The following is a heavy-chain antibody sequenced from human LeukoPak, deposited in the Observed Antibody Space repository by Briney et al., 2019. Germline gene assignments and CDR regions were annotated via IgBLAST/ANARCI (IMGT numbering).Heavy chain of an antibody. Sequence: PSETLSLTCTVSGGSISSYYWSWIRQPPGKGLEWIGYIYYSGSTNYHPSLKSRVTISVDTSKNQFSLKLSSVTAADTAVYYCARVFGYSGYADYWGQGTLVTVSS. D-gene: IGHD5-12*01. V-gene: IGHV4-59*01. CDR3: ARVFGYSGYADY. J-gene: IGHJ4*02. CDR1: GGSISSYY. CDR2: IYYSGST.